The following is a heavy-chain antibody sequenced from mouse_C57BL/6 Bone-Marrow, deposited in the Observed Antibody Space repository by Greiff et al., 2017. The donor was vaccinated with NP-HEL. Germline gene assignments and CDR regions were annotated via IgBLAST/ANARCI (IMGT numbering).Heavy chain of an antibody. Sequence: EVKLMESGPGLVKPSQSLSLTCSVTGYSITSGYYWNWIRQFPGNNLEWMGYISYDGSNNYNPSLKNRISITRDTSKNQFCLKLNSVTTEDTATYYCARDLLFFYYWGQGTTPTGSS. V-gene: IGHV3-6*01. CDR1: GYSITSGYY. CDR2: ISYDGSN. J-gene: IGHJ2*01. D-gene: IGHD2-10*01. CDR3: ARDLLFFYY.